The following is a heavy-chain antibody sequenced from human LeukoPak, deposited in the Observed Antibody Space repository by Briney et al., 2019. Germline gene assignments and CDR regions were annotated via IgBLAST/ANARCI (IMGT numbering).Heavy chain of an antibody. CDR1: GGSFSAYY. CDR3: MRVHGGYDYY. CDR2: INNSGGT. V-gene: IGHV4-34*01. J-gene: IGHJ4*02. D-gene: IGHD5-12*01. Sequence: PSETLSLTCVVYGGSFSAYYWSWIRQPPGKGLEWIGEINNSGGTNYNPSLKSRGTISVDTSKNYVSLRLSSVTAADTAVYYCMRVHGGYDYYWGQGTLVTVSS.